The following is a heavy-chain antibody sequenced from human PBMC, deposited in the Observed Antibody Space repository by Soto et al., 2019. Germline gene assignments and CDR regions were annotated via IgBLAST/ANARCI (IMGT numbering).Heavy chain of an antibody. CDR1: GGSFSGYY. D-gene: IGHD4-17*01. CDR3: AREYGAYGVLDY. CDR2: IDHSGST. J-gene: IGHJ4*02. Sequence: QVQLQQWGAGLLKPSETLSLTCAVYGGSFSGYYWSWIRQHPGKGLGWIGEIDHSGSTNDNPSLTSRVTISVDTSKNQFSMKLSSVTAADTAVYYCAREYGAYGVLDYWGQGTLVTVSS. V-gene: IGHV4-34*01.